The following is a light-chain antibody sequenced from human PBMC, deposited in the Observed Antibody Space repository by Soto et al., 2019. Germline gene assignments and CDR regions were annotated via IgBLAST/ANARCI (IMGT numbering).Light chain of an antibody. CDR1: ETVNSN. CDR3: QQRSNWPRT. V-gene: IGKV3-15*01. CDR2: TIS. J-gene: IGKJ1*01. Sequence: EVVMTQSPATLSVSPGERATLSCRASETVNSNLAWYQQKPGQAPRLLIYTISTRATGIPARFSGSGSGTEFTLTISSLQSEDFGVYYCQQRSNWPRTFGQGTKVDIK.